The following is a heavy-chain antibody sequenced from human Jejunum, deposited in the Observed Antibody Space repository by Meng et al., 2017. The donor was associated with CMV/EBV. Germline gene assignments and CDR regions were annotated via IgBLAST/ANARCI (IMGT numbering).Heavy chain of an antibody. CDR1: GFTLSNSW. V-gene: IGHV3-74*01. CDR3: ARDGDYKFDY. CDR2: LTRDGRT. D-gene: IGHD4-11*01. Sequence: SWAASGFTLSNSWMHWVRQVPGKGLVWVSRLTRDGRTDYADSVKGRFTISRDDATSTLYLQMNSLRAEDTGVYYCARDGDYKFDYWGQGTLVTVSS. J-gene: IGHJ4*02.